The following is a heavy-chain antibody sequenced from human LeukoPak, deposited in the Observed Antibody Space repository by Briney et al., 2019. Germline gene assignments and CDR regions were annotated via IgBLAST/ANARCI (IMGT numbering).Heavy chain of an antibody. CDR1: RYTFSGYY. CDR2: ISAYNDDT. CDR3: ARDPDDYGDYAPFDY. V-gene: IGHV1-18*04. D-gene: IGHD4-17*01. J-gene: IGHJ4*02. Sequence: GAPVKVSCKASRYTFSGYYVHWVRQAPGQGLERMGWISAYNDDTNYAQKLQGRVTMTTDTSTSTAYMELRSLRSDDTAVYYCARDPDDYGDYAPFDYWGQGTLVTVSS.